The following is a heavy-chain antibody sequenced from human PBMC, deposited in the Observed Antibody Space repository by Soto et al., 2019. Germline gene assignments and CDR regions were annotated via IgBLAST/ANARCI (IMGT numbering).Heavy chain of an antibody. D-gene: IGHD3-10*01. V-gene: IGHV3-74*01. CDR1: GFIFKMYW. J-gene: IGHJ4*02. CDR2: IYNDGTYS. CDR3: TRGPRPISTGTGAY. Sequence: LRLFCAASGFIFKMYWMHWVRQSPGKGLVWISRIYNDGTYSDYADSVRGRFTISRDNVNDTLYLQMNNLRAEDSGLYYCTRGPRPISTGTGAYWGQGTQVTVSS.